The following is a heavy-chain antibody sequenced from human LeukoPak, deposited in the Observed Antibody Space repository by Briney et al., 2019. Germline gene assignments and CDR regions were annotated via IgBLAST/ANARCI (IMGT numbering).Heavy chain of an antibody. J-gene: IGHJ4*02. D-gene: IGHD1-26*01. CDR3: TRDGSGSRIPFDY. V-gene: IGHV3-74*01. CDR2: IEIDASNT. CDR1: GFAFGSHW. Sequence: PGGSLRLSCAASGFAFGSHWMHWVRQAPGKGLVWVARIEIDASNTRYADSVKGRFTISRDNANKTLYLQMNSLRAEDTAVYYCTRDGSGSRIPFDYWGQGTLVTVSS.